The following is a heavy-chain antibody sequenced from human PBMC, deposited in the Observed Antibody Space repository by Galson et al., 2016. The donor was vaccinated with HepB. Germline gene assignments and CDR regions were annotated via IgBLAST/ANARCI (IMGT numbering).Heavy chain of an antibody. Sequence: SVKVSCKASGGSFSSYDISWVRQAPGQGLEWMGGIITIFGTTNYAQKFQGRVTITADASSNTAYMELSRLRSEDTAVYYCGRGTKKWLSSYRSYYYNAMDVWGQGTTVTVSS. CDR3: GRGTKKWLSSYRSYYYNAMDV. V-gene: IGHV1-69*13. D-gene: IGHD3-16*02. CDR1: GGSFSSYD. CDR2: IITIFGTT. J-gene: IGHJ6*02.